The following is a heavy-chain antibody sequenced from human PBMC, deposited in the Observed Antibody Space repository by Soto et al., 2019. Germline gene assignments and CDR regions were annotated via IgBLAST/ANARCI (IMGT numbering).Heavy chain of an antibody. J-gene: IGHJ4*02. V-gene: IGHV3-23*01. D-gene: IGHD6-19*01. Sequence: EVQLLESGGGLVQPGGSLRLSCVASGFTLSNYAMSWVRQAPGKGLEWVSGISAGGGSTYYADSVKGRFTISRDNSKNTLYLQMNSLRAEDTAVYYCAKDLAVAGTTYVDYWGQGTLVTGSS. CDR1: GFTLSNYA. CDR3: AKDLAVAGTTYVDY. CDR2: ISAGGGST.